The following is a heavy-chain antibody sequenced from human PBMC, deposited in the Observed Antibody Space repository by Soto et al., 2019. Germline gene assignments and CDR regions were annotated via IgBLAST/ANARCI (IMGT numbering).Heavy chain of an antibody. CDR3: ATNYGDY. V-gene: IGHV3-30*03. CDR2: ISYDGSNK. J-gene: IGHJ4*02. D-gene: IGHD4-17*01. CDR1: GFTFSSYG. Sequence: QVQLVESGGGVVQPGRSLRLSCAASGFTFSSYGMHWVRQAPGKGVEWVAVISYDGSNKYSSDSVKGRFTISRDNSKNTLYLQMNSLRAEDTAVYYCATNYGDYWGQGTLVTVSS.